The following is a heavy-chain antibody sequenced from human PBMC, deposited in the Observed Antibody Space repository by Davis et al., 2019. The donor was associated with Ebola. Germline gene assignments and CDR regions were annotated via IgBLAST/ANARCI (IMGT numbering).Heavy chain of an antibody. CDR3: ARDAIAVAGIYNYGMDV. D-gene: IGHD6-19*01. Sequence: GESLKISCAASGFGVSDNYMNWVRQAPGKALEWVSIIYSGGYTFYADSVKGRFTVSRDISKNILYLQLNMLRADDTAVYYCARDAIAVAGIYNYGMDVWGHGTTVTVSS. J-gene: IGHJ6*02. CDR2: IYSGGYT. CDR1: GFGVSDNY. V-gene: IGHV3-53*01.